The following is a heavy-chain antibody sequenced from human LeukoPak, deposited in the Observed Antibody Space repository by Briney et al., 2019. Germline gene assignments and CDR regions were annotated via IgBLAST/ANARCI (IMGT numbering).Heavy chain of an antibody. V-gene: IGHV3-7*01. Sequence: GGSLRLSCAASGFTFSSYSMNWVRQAPGKGLEWVANIKQDGSEKYYVDSVKGRFTISRDNAKNSLYLQMNSLRAEDTAVYYCARDCPYYYDSSGYHLDYWGQGTLVTVSS. D-gene: IGHD3-22*01. CDR2: IKQDGSEK. J-gene: IGHJ4*02. CDR3: ARDCPYYYDSSGYHLDY. CDR1: GFTFSSYS.